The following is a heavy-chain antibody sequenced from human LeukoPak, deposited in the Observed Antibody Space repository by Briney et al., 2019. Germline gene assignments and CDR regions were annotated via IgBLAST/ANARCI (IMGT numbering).Heavy chain of an antibody. CDR3: ARGFNSDILTAYSP. Sequence: PSETLSLTCGASGSSISSDYFWGWIRQPPGKGLEWVGSIYDSGNTYYNPSLKSRVSISVDTSKNQFSLKMSSVTAADTAVYYCARGFNSDILTAYSPWGQGTLVTVSS. V-gene: IGHV4-38-2*01. CDR2: IYDSGNT. D-gene: IGHD3-9*01. CDR1: GSSISSDYF. J-gene: IGHJ5*02.